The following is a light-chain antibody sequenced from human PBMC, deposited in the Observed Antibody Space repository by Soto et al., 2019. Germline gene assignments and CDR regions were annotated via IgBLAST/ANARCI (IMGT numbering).Light chain of an antibody. J-gene: IGKJ1*01. V-gene: IGKV1-5*01. CDR3: QQYNSYWT. Sequence: DNQLNHSPSTLSASVGDRVTITSRASQSISSWLAWYQQKPGKAPKLLIYDASSMETGVPSRFTGSGSGTEFTLTISSLQPDDFATYYCQQYNSYWTFGQGTKGDIK. CDR1: QSISSW. CDR2: DAS.